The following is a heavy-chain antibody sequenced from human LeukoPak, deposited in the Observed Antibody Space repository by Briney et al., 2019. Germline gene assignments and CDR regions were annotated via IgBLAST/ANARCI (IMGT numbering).Heavy chain of an antibody. CDR1: GYTFTGYY. J-gene: IGHJ4*02. CDR3: ARGSQQLVYDY. V-gene: IGHV1-2*02. CDR2: INPNSGGT. D-gene: IGHD6-13*01. Sequence: ASVKVSCKASGYTFTGYYMHWVRQAPGQGLEWMGWINPNSGGTNYAQKFQGRVTMTRDTSTSTVYMELSSLRSEDTAVYYCARGSQQLVYDYWGQGTLVTVSS.